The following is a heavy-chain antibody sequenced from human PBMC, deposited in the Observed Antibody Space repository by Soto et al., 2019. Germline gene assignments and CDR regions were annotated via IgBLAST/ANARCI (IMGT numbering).Heavy chain of an antibody. D-gene: IGHD2-2*02. Sequence: QVQLQESGPGLVKPSETLSLTCTVSGGSISSSSYYWGWIRQSPGKGLEWIGSIYYSGSTYYNPSLRSRVTISVETSKNQFSLKLSSVTAADTAVYYCARHVLVPAAIGGMDVWGQGTTVTVSS. V-gene: IGHV4-39*01. J-gene: IGHJ6*02. CDR1: GGSISSSSYY. CDR3: ARHVLVPAAIGGMDV. CDR2: IYYSGST.